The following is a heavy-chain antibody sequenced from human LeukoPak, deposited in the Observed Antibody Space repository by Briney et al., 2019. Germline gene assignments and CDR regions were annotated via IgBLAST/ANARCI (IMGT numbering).Heavy chain of an antibody. J-gene: IGHJ3*02. CDR2: IYPGDSDT. CDR3: ARQSYYDSSGYSPLSAFDI. Sequence: GESLKISCKGSGYSFTNYWIGWVRQMPGKGLEWMGIIYPGDSDTRYRPSFQGQVTISADKSISTAYLQWSSLKALDTAMYYCARQSYYDSSGYSPLSAFDIWGQGTMVTVSS. V-gene: IGHV5-51*01. D-gene: IGHD3-22*01. CDR1: GYSFTNYW.